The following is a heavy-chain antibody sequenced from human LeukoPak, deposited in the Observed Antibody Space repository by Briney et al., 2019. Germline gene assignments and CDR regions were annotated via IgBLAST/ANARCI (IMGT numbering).Heavy chain of an antibody. J-gene: IGHJ4*02. CDR3: ARDEFIVFDY. Sequence: ASGKVSCKASGYTFTSFGASWVRQVHGQGLEWMGWISAYNGNTNYAQKLQGRVTMTTDTSTSTAYMELRSLRSDDTAVYYCARDEFIVFDYWGQGTLVTVSS. D-gene: IGHD3-16*02. CDR1: GYTFTSFG. V-gene: IGHV1-18*01. CDR2: ISAYNGNT.